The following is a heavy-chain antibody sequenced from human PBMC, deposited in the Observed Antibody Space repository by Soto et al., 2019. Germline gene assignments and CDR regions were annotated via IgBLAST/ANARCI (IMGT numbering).Heavy chain of an antibody. V-gene: IGHV3-74*01. CDR3: ARGGLEPLDD. D-gene: IGHD1-1*01. J-gene: IGHJ4*02. Sequence: EVQLVESGGGLVQSGGSLRLSCAASGFNLISYWMHWVRQAPGKGLVWVSRINDYGTTINYAESVEGRCTISRDDAKSEVYLHMNNLRADDTAVYYCARGGLEPLDDWGQGALVTVSS. CDR1: GFNLISYW. CDR2: INDYGTTI.